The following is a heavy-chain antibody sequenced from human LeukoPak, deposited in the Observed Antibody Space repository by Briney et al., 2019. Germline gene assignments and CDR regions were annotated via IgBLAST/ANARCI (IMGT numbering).Heavy chain of an antibody. CDR1: GYSFTNYW. CDR2: IYPADSDT. V-gene: IGHV5-51*01. Sequence: GESLKISCKGSGYSFTNYWIGWVRQMPGKGLEWMGIIYPADSDTKYSPSFQGQVTISADKSITTAYLQWSSLKASDTAMYYCVRKEEYNWLDPWGQGTLVTVSS. CDR3: VRKEEYNWLDP. J-gene: IGHJ5*02. D-gene: IGHD3-10*01.